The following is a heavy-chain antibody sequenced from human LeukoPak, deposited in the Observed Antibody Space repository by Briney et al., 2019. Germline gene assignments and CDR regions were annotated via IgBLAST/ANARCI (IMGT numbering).Heavy chain of an antibody. D-gene: IGHD2-8*01. J-gene: IGHJ4*02. V-gene: IGHV4-59*08. CDR3: ARGTPPCMDY. CDR1: GGSISSYY. CDR2: IYSSGGT. Sequence: SETLSLTCTVSGGSISSYYWSWIRQPPGKGLEWIGYIYSSGGTNYNPSLKSRVTISVDTSKNQFSLKLSSVTAADTAVYYCARGTPPCMDYWGQGTLVTVSS.